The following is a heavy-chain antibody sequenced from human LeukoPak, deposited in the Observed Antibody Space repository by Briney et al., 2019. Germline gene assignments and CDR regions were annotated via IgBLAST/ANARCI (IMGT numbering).Heavy chain of an antibody. CDR1: GFIFGSYG. V-gene: IGHV3-23*01. D-gene: IGHD3-10*01. CDR2: ISGSGGST. CDR3: AKDATVVRGVIHDY. J-gene: IGHJ4*02. Sequence: GGSLRLSCAASGFIFGSYGMSWVRQAPGKGLEWVSAISGSGGSTYYADSVKGRFTISRDNSKNTLYLQMNSLRAEDTAVYYCAKDATVVRGVIHDYWGQGTLVTVSS.